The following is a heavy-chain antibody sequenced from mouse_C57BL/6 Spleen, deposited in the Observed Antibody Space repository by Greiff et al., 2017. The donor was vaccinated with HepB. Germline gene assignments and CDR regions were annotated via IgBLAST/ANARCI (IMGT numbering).Heavy chain of an antibody. CDR3: AKMGEGLPRYFDV. CDR1: GYTFTDYY. CDR2: INPYNGGT. J-gene: IGHJ1*03. V-gene: IGHV1-19*01. D-gene: IGHD2-4*01. Sequence: EVQLVESGPVLVKPGASVKMSCKASGYTFTDYYMNWVKQSHGKSLEWIGVINPYNGGTSYNQKFKGKATLTVDKSSSTAYMELNSLTSEDSAVYYCAKMGEGLPRYFDVWGTGTTVTVSS.